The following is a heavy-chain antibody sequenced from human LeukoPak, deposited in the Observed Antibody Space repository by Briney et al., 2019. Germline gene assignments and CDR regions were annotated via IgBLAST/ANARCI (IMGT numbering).Heavy chain of an antibody. CDR3: ARDLSTYYCIDY. CDR2: ISYDGSIK. CDR1: KFTFNSYA. V-gene: IGHV3-30-3*01. Sequence: PGRSLRLSCAASKFTFNSYAIHWVRQAPGKGLEWVAFISYDGSIKYYADSVKGRFTISRDNSKNTLYLQMNSLRTEDTAVYYCARDLSTYYCIDYWGQGTLVTVSS. D-gene: IGHD2-15*01. J-gene: IGHJ4*02.